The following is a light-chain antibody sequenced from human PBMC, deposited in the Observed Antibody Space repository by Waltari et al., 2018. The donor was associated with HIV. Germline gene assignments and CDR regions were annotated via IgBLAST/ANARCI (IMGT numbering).Light chain of an antibody. Sequence: QSVLTQPPSASGTPGQRVILSCSGNRSNLGSNTVNWYQQFSGAAPTLLIYSNNQRPAAVPDRFSGSKSGSAASLAISGLKSEDEADYHCATWDDALSGPVFGAGTKLTV. CDR1: RSNLGSNT. CDR2: SNN. CDR3: ATWDDALSGPV. V-gene: IGLV1-44*01. J-gene: IGLJ3*02.